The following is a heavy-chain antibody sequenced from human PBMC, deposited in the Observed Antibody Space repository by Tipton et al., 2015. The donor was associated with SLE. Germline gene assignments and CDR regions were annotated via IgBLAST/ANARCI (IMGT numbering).Heavy chain of an antibody. CDR2: IYYSGST. CDR1: GGSISSGGYY. CDR3: ARPNYGDNGYNVFDI. D-gene: IGHD4-17*01. V-gene: IGHV4-31*03. J-gene: IGHJ3*02. Sequence: TLSLTCTVSGGSISSGGYYWSWIRQHPGKGLEWIGYIYYSGSTNYNPSLKSRVTISVDTSKNQFSLRLNSVTAADTAVYYCARPNYGDNGYNVFDIWGQGTMVTVSS.